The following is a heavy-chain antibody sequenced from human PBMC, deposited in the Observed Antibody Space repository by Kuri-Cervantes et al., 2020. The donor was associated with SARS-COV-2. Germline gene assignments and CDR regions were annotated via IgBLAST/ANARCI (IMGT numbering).Heavy chain of an antibody. Sequence: GGSLRLSCAASGFTVSSNYMSWVRQAPGKGLEWVSVIYSGCSTYYADSVKGRFTISRDNSTNTPYLQMNSLRAEDTAVYYCARVDSYRENYYYYGMDVWGQGTTVTVSS. J-gene: IGHJ6*02. CDR1: GFTVSSNY. CDR2: IYSGCST. D-gene: IGHD3/OR15-3a*01. CDR3: ARVDSYRENYYYYGMDV. V-gene: IGHV3-53*01.